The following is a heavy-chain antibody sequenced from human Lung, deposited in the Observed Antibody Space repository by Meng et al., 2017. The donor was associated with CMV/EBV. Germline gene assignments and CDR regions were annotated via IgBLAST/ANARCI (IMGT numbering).Heavy chain of an antibody. CDR3: ARGNYYDFCSGYGAPPPPRLPPHDVDD. D-gene: IGHD3-3*01. CDR2: IYYSVRS. V-gene: IGHV4-39*07. CDR1: GGSISSSCYY. J-gene: IGHJ4*02. Sequence: GSLRLSXTVSGGSISSSCYYWGWIRQPPGKGLEGIGSIYYSVRSYYNPSLKRRVTISVDTSKNQFSLKLSSVTAAETVVYYWARGNYYDFCSGYGAPPPPRLPPHDVDDWGQGTRVTGSS.